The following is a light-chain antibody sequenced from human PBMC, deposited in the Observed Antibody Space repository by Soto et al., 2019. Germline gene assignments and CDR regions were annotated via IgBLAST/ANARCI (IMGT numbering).Light chain of an antibody. V-gene: IGLV2-23*01. Sequence: QSALAQPASVSGSPGQSITISCTGTSSDVGSDNLVSWYQQHPGKAPQLMIYAGSKRPSGVSNRFSGSKSGNTASLTISGLQAEDDADYYCCSYAGSYTYVFGTGTKVTVL. J-gene: IGLJ1*01. CDR2: AGS. CDR1: SSDVGSDNL. CDR3: CSYAGSYTYV.